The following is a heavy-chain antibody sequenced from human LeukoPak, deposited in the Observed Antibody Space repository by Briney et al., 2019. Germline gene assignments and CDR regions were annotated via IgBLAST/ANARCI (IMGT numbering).Heavy chain of an antibody. D-gene: IGHD2-15*01. V-gene: IGHV3-33*06. Sequence: GGSLRLSCAASGFTFSSYGMHWVRQAPGKGLEWVAVIWYDGSNKYYADSVKGRFTISRDNSKNTLYLQMNSLRAEDTAVYYCAKDIGEEYTNTPNPSYSYGTDAWAQGPRSPSP. CDR1: GFTFSSYG. J-gene: IGHJ6*02. CDR3: AKDIGEEYTNTPNPSYSYGTDA. CDR2: IWYDGSNK.